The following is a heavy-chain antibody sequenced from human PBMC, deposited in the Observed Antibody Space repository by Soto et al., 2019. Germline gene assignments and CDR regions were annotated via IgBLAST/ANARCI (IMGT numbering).Heavy chain of an antibody. J-gene: IGHJ4*02. V-gene: IGHV3-23*01. Sequence: EVQVLESGGGLVQPGGSLRLSCAASGFTFSSYAMGWVRQAPGKGLEWVSGISDSGGSTYYADSVKGRFTISRDNSKNTLYLQMNSLRAEDAAVYYCAKDVQHYSSGSLDYWGQGTLVTVS. CDR3: AKDVQHYSSGSLDY. CDR1: GFTFSSYA. D-gene: IGHD6-19*01. CDR2: ISDSGGST.